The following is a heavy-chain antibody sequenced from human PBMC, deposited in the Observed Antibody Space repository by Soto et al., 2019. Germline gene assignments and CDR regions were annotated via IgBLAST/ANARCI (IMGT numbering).Heavy chain of an antibody. Sequence: PSETLSLTCTVSGGSISSYYWSWIRQPPGKGLEWIGYIYYSGSTNYNPSLKSRVTISVDTSKNQFSLKLSSVTAADTAVYYCARVSVTKIDYWGQGTLVTVSS. D-gene: IGHD4-4*01. CDR1: GGSISSYY. J-gene: IGHJ4*02. CDR3: ARVSVTKIDY. CDR2: IYYSGST. V-gene: IGHV4-59*01.